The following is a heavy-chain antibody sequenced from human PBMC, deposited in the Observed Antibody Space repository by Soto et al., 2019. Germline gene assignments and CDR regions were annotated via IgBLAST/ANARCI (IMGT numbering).Heavy chain of an antibody. CDR2: ITPFNGNT. CDR3: ARSSYYGSRDYMDYGMDV. D-gene: IGHD3-10*01. CDR1: GYTFTYLY. Sequence: SVHVSCKASGYTFTYLYLHWVRQAPGQALEWMGWITPFNGNTKYAQKFQDRVTITRDSSLSTTYMELSSLGSGDTAMYYCARSSYYGSRDYMDYGMDVWGQGTTVTVSS. J-gene: IGHJ6*02. V-gene: IGHV1-45*02.